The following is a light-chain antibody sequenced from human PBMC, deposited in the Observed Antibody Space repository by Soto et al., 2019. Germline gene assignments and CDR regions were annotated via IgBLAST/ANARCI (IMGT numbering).Light chain of an antibody. Sequence: EIVLTQSPATLSLSPGERTTLSCRASQSVSNYLAWYQQKPGQAPRLLISYASNRATGIPARFSGSGSGTVFSLAISSLEPEDFAGYYCQQRTKWRYSFGQGTKVELK. CDR1: QSVSNY. V-gene: IGKV3-11*01. CDR3: QQRTKWRYS. J-gene: IGKJ2*03. CDR2: YAS.